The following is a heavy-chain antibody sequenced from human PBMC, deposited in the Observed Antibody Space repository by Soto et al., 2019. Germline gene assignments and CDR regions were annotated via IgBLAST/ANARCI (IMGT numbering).Heavy chain of an antibody. CDR3: ARVAFSIAMIVVVTTGWFDP. D-gene: IGHD3-22*01. V-gene: IGHV1-69*12. CDR2: IIPIFGTA. CDR1: GGTFSSYA. Sequence: QVQLVQSGAEVKKPGSSVKVSCKASGGTFSSYAISWVRQAPGQGLEWMGGIIPIFGTANYAQKFQGRVTITEDESTSPAYMELSSLRAEDPAVYYCARVAFSIAMIVVVTTGWFDPWGQGTLVTVSS. J-gene: IGHJ5*02.